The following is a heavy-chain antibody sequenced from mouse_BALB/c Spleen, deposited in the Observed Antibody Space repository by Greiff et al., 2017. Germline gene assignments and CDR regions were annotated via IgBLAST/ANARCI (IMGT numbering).Heavy chain of an antibody. CDR1: GYAFTSSW. J-gene: IGHJ3*01. Sequence: VQLQQSGPELVKPGASVKISCKASGYAFTSSWMNWVKQRPGQGLEWIGRIYPGDGDTNYNGKFKGKATLTADKSSSTAYMQLSSLTSVDSAVYFCARTPPITTATTWFAYWGQGTLVTVSA. D-gene: IGHD1-2*01. CDR3: ARTPPITTATTWFAY. V-gene: IGHV1-82*01. CDR2: IYPGDGDT.